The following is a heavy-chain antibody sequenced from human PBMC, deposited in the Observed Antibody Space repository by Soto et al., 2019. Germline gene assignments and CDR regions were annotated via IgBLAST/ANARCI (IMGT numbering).Heavy chain of an antibody. CDR2: IYYRGST. Sequence: SETLSLTCSVSDDSINSDIYYWGWIRQPPGKGLEWIGSIYYRGSTNYNPSLKSRVTISVDTSKNQFSLKLSSVTAADTAVYYCARSIAAAGTSTPHKRHRYNWFDPWGQGTLVTVSS. V-gene: IGHV4-39*07. D-gene: IGHD6-13*01. J-gene: IGHJ5*02. CDR1: DDSINSDIYY. CDR3: ARSIAAAGTSTPHKRHRYNWFDP.